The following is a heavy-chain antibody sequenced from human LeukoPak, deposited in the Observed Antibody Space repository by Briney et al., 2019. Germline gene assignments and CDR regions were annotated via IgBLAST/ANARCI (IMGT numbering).Heavy chain of an antibody. CDR2: IGSSGSPT. CDR1: GFTFSDHY. Sequence: PGGSLRLSCAASGFTFSDHYMNWARQAPGKGLEWISYIGSSGSPTHYADSVGGRFTISRDNAKNSLYLQMNSLRDEDTAVYFCARRPYSDTSGRLSDVWGQGTTVTVSS. J-gene: IGHJ6*02. CDR3: ARRPYSDTSGRLSDV. V-gene: IGHV3-11*04. D-gene: IGHD3-22*01.